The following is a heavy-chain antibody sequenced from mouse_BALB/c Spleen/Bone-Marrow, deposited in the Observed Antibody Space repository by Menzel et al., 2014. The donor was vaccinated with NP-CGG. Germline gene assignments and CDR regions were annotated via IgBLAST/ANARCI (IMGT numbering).Heavy chain of an antibody. D-gene: IGHD1-1*01. CDR2: IDPANGNT. Sequence: VQLQQSGAELVKPGAPVKLSCTASGFNIKDTYMHWVKQRPEQGLEWIGRIDPANGNTKYDPKFQGKATITADTSSNTAYLQLSSLTSEDTAVYYCARGYGSSYGTGYFDVWGAGTTVTVSS. CDR3: ARGYGSSYGTGYFDV. CDR1: GFNIKDTY. V-gene: IGHV14-3*02. J-gene: IGHJ1*01.